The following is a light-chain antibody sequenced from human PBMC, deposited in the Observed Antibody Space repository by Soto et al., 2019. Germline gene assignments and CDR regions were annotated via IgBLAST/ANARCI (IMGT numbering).Light chain of an antibody. CDR3: QQYNSYPWT. J-gene: IGKJ1*01. CDR1: QSISSW. Sequence: DIQMTQSPSTLSASVGDRVTITCRASQSISSWLAWYQQKPGKAPKLLIYKASSLASGVPSRFSGSGSGTEFTLTISSLQPDDFATYYCQQYNSYPWTFGQGTTVEIK. CDR2: KAS. V-gene: IGKV1-5*03.